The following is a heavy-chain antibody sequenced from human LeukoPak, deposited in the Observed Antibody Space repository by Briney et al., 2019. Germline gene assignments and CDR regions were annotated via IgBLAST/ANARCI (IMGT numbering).Heavy chain of an antibody. J-gene: IGHJ6*02. D-gene: IGHD1-26*01. Sequence: GGSLRLSCAVSGXTFSSDEMNWVRQAPGKGLEWVSYISSSGSIIYYADSVKGRFTIPRDNAKNSLYLQMNSLRAEDTAVYYCARNSGTYGEFYYYGMDVWGPGTTVTVSS. V-gene: IGHV3-48*03. CDR3: ARNSGTYGEFYYYGMDV. CDR1: GXTFSSDE. CDR2: ISSSGSII.